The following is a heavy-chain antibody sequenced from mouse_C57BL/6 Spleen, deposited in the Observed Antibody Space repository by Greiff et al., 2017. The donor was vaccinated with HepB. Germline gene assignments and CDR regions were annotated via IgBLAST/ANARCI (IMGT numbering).Heavy chain of an antibody. CDR3: ARQRSLTGYAMDY. CDR1: GFTFSSYG. Sequence: EVKLVESGGDLVKPGGSLKLSCAASGFTFSSYGMSWVRQTPDKRLEWVATISSGGSYTYYPDSVKGRFTISRDNAKNTLYLQMSSLKSEDTAMYYCARQRSLTGYAMDYWGQGTSVTVSS. D-gene: IGHD4-1*01. CDR2: ISSGGSYT. V-gene: IGHV5-6*01. J-gene: IGHJ4*01.